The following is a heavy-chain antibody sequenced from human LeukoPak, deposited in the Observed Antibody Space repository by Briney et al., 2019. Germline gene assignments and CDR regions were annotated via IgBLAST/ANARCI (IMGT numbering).Heavy chain of an antibody. J-gene: IGHJ6*02. V-gene: IGHV4-30-4*01. CDR1: GGSISSGDYN. CDR3: ARDYGDYDGNYYYGMDV. CDR2: IYYSGST. Sequence: SQTLSLTCTVSGGSISSGDYNWSWIRQPPGKGLEWIGYIYYSGSTYYNPSLKSRVTISVDTSKNQFSLKLSSVTAADTAVYYCARDYGDYDGNYYYGMDVWGQGTTVTVSS. D-gene: IGHD4-17*01.